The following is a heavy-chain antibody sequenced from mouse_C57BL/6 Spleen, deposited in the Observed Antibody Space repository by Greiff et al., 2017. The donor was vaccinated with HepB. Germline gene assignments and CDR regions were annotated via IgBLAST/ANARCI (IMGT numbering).Heavy chain of an antibody. CDR3: ARAGPLAY. J-gene: IGHJ3*01. CDR1: GYTFTSYG. V-gene: IGHV1-81*01. D-gene: IGHD4-1*01. Sequence: VKLVESGAELARPGASVKLSCKASGYTFTSYGISWVKQRTGQGLEWIGEIYPRSGNTYYNEKFKGKATLTADKSSSTAYMELRSLTSEDSAVYFCARAGPLAYWGQGTLVTVSA. CDR2: IYPRSGNT.